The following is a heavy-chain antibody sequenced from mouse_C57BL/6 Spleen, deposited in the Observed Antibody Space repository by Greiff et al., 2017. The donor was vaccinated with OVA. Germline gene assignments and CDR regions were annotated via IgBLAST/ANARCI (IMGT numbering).Heavy chain of an antibody. J-gene: IGHJ3*01. CDR2: INPNYGTT. CDR1: GYSFTDYN. D-gene: IGHD2-3*01. Sequence: VQLQQSGPELVKPGASVKISCKASGYSFTDYNMNWVKPSNGTSLEWIGVINPNYGTTSYNQKFKGKATLTVDQSSSTAYMQLNSLTSEDSAVYYCAREGLYDGYYEAYWGQGTLVTVSA. CDR3: AREGLYDGYYEAY. V-gene: IGHV1-39*01.